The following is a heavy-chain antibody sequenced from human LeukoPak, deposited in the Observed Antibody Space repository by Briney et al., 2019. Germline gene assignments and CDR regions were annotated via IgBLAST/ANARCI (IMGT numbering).Heavy chain of an antibody. J-gene: IGHJ6*02. D-gene: IGHD2-21*02. V-gene: IGHV3-48*02. Sequence: GGSLRLSCAAYGFTFSSYSMNWVRQAPGKGREWVSYISSSSSTIYYADSVKGRFTISRDIAKNSLYLQMNSLRDEDTAVYYCARDHIVVVTAPDYYYYGKDVWGQGTTVTVSS. CDR2: ISSSSSTI. CDR1: GFTFSSYS. CDR3: ARDHIVVVTAPDYYYYGKDV.